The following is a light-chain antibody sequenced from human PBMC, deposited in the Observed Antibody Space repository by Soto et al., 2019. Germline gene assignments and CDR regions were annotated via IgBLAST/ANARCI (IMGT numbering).Light chain of an antibody. J-gene: IGKJ5*01. CDR2: DAS. Sequence: EVVLTQSPATLSLSPGARAPLSCRASQSVRTSLAWYPHKPGQAPRLVIYDASLRANGVPARFGGSGSGTDFTLTINSLEPEDFAVYYCQQRNVWPPITFGQGTRLEIK. CDR3: QQRNVWPPIT. V-gene: IGKV3-11*01. CDR1: QSVRTS.